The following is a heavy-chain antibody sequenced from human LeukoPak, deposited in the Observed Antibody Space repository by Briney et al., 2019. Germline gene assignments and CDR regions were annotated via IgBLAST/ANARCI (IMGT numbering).Heavy chain of an antibody. CDR2: IYYSGST. Sequence: SETLSLTCTVSGGSICSYYWSWIRQPPGKGLEWIGYIYYSGSTNYNPSLKSRVTISVDTSKNQFSLKLSSVTAADTAVYYCARQRIGYCSSTSCYDRGPFDYWGQGTLVTVSS. CDR3: ARQRIGYCSSTSCYDRGPFDY. CDR1: GGSICSYY. V-gene: IGHV4-59*08. D-gene: IGHD2-2*01. J-gene: IGHJ4*02.